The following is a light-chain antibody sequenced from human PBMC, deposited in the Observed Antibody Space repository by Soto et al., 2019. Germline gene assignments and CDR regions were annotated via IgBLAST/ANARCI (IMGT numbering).Light chain of an antibody. CDR3: CSYATSDTLL. CDR2: AGT. Sequence: QSALTQPASVSGSPGQSITISCTGTSGDVGFYNLVSWYHQYPGKAPKLILYAGTKRPSGLSTRFSGSMSGSTASLTISGLQAEDEGNYYCCSYATSDTLLFGGGTKLTVL. CDR1: SGDVGFYNL. J-gene: IGLJ2*01. V-gene: IGLV2-23*01.